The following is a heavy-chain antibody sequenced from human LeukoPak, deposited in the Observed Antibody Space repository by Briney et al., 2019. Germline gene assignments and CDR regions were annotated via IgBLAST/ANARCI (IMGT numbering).Heavy chain of an antibody. D-gene: IGHD1-1*01. CDR1: GGSISSGGYY. J-gene: IGHJ2*01. V-gene: IGHV4-30-2*01. CDR2: IYHSGST. CDR3: ARAGVRDWYFDL. Sequence: SETLSLTCTVSGGSISSGGYYWSWIRQPPGKGLEWIGYIYHSGSTYYNPSLKSRVTISVDRSKNQFSLKLSSVTAADTAVYYCARAGVRDWYFDLWGRGTLVTVSS.